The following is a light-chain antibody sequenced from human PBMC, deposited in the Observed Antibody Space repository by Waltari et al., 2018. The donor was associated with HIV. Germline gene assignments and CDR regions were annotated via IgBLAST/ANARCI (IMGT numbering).Light chain of an antibody. CDR2: QAS. Sequence: EIVLTQSPATLSLSPGDRATLSCRASQSVGYFLAWYQQRPGQGPRLLIYQASARATGIPARFSGSGSGTDFTLTISSLEPEDCAVYYCQQRTNWPTWTFGQGTKVEIK. CDR3: QQRTNWPTWT. J-gene: IGKJ1*01. V-gene: IGKV3-11*01. CDR1: QSVGYF.